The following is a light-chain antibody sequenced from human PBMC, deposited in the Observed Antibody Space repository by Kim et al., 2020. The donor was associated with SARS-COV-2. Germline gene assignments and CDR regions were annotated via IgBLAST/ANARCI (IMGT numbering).Light chain of an antibody. CDR1: QSISSH. Sequence: ASVGDRVTITCRTTQSISSHLNWYQQKPGRAPNLLIYAASSLQSGVPSRFSGSGSGTDFTLTISSLQPEDFATYFCQQSYSTPRTFGGGTKVDIK. CDR2: AAS. V-gene: IGKV1-39*01. J-gene: IGKJ4*01. CDR3: QQSYSTPRT.